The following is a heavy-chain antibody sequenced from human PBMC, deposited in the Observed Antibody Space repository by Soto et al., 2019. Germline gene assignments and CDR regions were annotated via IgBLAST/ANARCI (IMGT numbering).Heavy chain of an antibody. D-gene: IGHD2-21*01. CDR3: AKVGEGLDY. J-gene: IGHJ4*02. Sequence: GSLRLSCAASGFAFISYAMILFRQAPGKGLEWVSAISGSGGSTYYADSVKGRFTISRDNSKNTLYLQMNSLRAEDTAVYYCAKVGEGLDYWGQGTLVTVSS. CDR2: ISGSGGST. V-gene: IGHV3-23*01. CDR1: GFAFISYA.